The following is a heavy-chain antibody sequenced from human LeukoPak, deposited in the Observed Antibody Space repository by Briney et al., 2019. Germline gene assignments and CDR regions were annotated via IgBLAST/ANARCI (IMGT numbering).Heavy chain of an antibody. CDR3: AKVTMIDLGDAFDI. CDR2: LSGSGAIT. J-gene: IGHJ3*02. CDR1: GFTFSCYA. D-gene: IGHD3-22*01. Sequence: GGSLRISCAASGFTFSCYAMTWGRQAPGHRLEWASALSGSGAITYYADSVKGRFTISRDNSKNTVYLQTNSLRAEDTAVYYCAKVTMIDLGDAFDIWGQGTMVTVSS. V-gene: IGHV3-23*01.